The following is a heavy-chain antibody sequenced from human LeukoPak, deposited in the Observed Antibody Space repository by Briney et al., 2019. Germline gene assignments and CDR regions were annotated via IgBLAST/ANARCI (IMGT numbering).Heavy chain of an antibody. D-gene: IGHD5-18*01. CDR2: INHSGST. Sequence: SETLSLTCAVYGGSFSGYYWSWIRQPPGKGLEWIGEINHSGSTNYNPSLKSRVTISVDTSKNQFSLKLSSVTAADTAVYYCAANTAMVQRPQYYYYYMDVWGKGTTVTVSS. CDR1: GGSFSGYY. CDR3: AANTAMVQRPQYYYYYMDV. V-gene: IGHV4-34*01. J-gene: IGHJ6*03.